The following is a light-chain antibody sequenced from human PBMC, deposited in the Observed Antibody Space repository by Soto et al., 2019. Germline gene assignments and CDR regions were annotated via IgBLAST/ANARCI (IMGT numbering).Light chain of an antibody. CDR3: YSYAGTSTWV. J-gene: IGLJ3*02. V-gene: IGLV2-23*01. CDR2: EGT. Sequence: QSALTQPASVSESPGQSITISCTGTNNDVGNYKLVSWFRHHLGKAPKLIIYEGTKRPSGVSNRFSASQSGNTASLTISGLQAEDEADYYCYSYAGTSTWVFGGGTKVTVL. CDR1: NNDVGNYKL.